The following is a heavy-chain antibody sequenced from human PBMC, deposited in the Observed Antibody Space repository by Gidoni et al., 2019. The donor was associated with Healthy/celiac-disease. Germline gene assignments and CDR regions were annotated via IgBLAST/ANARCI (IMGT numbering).Heavy chain of an antibody. J-gene: IGHJ6*02. V-gene: IGHV3-23*01. CDR3: AKDLNYYDSSGYLYYYGMDV. Sequence: EVQLLESGGGLVQPGVSLRLSCAATGFTFSSYDLSWVRPAPGKGLEWVSAISGSGGSTYYADSVKGRFTISRDNSKNTLYLQMNSLRAEDTAVYYCAKDLNYYDSSGYLYYYGMDVWGQGTTVTVSS. D-gene: IGHD3-22*01. CDR1: GFTFSSYD. CDR2: ISGSGGST.